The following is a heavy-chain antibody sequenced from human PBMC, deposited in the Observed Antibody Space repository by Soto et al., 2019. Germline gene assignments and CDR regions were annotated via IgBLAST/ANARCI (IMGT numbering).Heavy chain of an antibody. J-gene: IGHJ4*02. CDR1: GFTFSSYA. V-gene: IGHV3-30-3*01. Sequence: QVQLVESGGGVVQPGRSLRLSCAASGFTFSSYAMHWVRQAPGKGLEWVAVISYDGSNKYYADSVKGRFTISRDNSKNTLYLQMNSLRAEDTAVYYCARPPCGVATAYYFDYWGQGTLVTVSS. CDR3: ARPPCGVATAYYFDY. D-gene: IGHD5-12*01. CDR2: ISYDGSNK.